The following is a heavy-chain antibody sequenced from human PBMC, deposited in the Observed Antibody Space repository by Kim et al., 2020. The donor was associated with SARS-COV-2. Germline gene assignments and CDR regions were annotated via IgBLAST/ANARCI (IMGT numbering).Heavy chain of an antibody. D-gene: IGHD3-3*01. CDR1: GGSISNYY. J-gene: IGHJ4*02. CDR3: ARVSAVWSGNDY. V-gene: IGHV4-59*01. CDR2: IHYTGTT. Sequence: SETLSLTCTVSGGSISNYYWSWFRQPPGKGLDWIGYIHYTGTTNYSPSLKSRVAISLDTSNYQFSLKLNSLTAADTAVYYCARVSAVWSGNDYWGQGTLV.